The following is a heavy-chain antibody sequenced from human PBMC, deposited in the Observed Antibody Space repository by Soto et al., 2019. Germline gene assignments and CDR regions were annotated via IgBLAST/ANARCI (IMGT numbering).Heavy chain of an antibody. V-gene: IGHV3-11*01. CDR1: GFAFTDYY. D-gene: IGHD3-3*02. Sequence: GSLRLSCAASGFAFTDYYMNWVLQVPGKGLEWLSYISGSGSTIYYAESVRGRFTVSRDNAKNSLFLQMRSLRAGDTAVYYCARGSITSSLVYYFRLDVSGLGTTVTVSS. CDR2: ISGSGSTI. J-gene: IGHJ6*01. CDR3: ARGSITSSLVYYFRLDV.